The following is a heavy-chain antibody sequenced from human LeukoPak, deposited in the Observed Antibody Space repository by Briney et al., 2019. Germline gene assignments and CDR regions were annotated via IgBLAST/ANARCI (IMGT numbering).Heavy chain of an antibody. CDR1: ENTFSSYY. D-gene: IGHD3-10*01. Sequence: ASVKVSCKAPENTFSSYYLHWVRQAPGQGLEWMGIINPSGGSTTYAQKFQGRVTMTRDTSTSTVYMELSSLRSGDTAVYYCARGLVRGMISSLRRSPPHDYWGQGTLVTVSS. J-gene: IGHJ4*02. CDR3: ARGLVRGMISSLRRSPPHDY. CDR2: INPSGGST. V-gene: IGHV1-46*01.